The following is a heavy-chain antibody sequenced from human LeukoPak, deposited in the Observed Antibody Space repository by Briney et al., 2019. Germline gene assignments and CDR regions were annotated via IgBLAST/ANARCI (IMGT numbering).Heavy chain of an antibody. V-gene: IGHV4-39*01. D-gene: IGHD3-22*01. Sequence: PSETLSLTCTVSGDSISSSSYYFEWIRQPPGKGLEWIGSTFYSGSTYYNPSLKSRVTISVDTSKNEFSLKLSSVTAADTAVYYCARVVGLGYYYDVRNWFDPWGQGTLVTVSS. CDR3: ARVVGLGYYYDVRNWFDP. CDR2: TFYSGST. J-gene: IGHJ5*02. CDR1: GDSISSSSYY.